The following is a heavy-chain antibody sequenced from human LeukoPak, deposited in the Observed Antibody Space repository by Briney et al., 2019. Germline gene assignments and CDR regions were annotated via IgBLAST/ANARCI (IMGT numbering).Heavy chain of an antibody. D-gene: IGHD3-22*01. Sequence: PGGSLRLSCAASGFTFSNYNMNWVRQAPGKGLEWVSSITSSSTYIYYADSVKGRFTISRDNAKNSLYLQMNSLRAEDTAVYYCARALYDGSGYYSHFDYWGQGTLVTVSS. J-gene: IGHJ4*02. CDR3: ARALYDGSGYYSHFDY. CDR1: GFTFSNYN. CDR2: ITSSSTYI. V-gene: IGHV3-21*01.